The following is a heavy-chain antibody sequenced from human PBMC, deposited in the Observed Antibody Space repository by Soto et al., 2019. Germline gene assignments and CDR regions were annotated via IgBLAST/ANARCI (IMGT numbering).Heavy chain of an antibody. Sequence: GGSLRLSCAASGFTFSSYAMSWVRRAPGKGLEWVSAISGSGGSTYYADSVKGRFTISRDNSKNTLYLQMNSLRAEDTAVYYCAKFLNPRIVAATYSSYGMDVWGQGTTVTVSS. CDR3: AKFLNPRIVAATYSSYGMDV. CDR1: GFTFSSYA. CDR2: ISGSGGST. V-gene: IGHV3-23*01. J-gene: IGHJ6*02. D-gene: IGHD1-26*01.